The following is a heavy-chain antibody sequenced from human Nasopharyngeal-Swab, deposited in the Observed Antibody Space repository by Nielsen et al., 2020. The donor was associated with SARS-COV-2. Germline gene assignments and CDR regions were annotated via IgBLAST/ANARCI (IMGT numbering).Heavy chain of an antibody. J-gene: IGHJ4*02. CDR1: GFTFSTYA. Sequence: GESLKISCAASGFTFSTYAMTWVRQAPGKGLEWVSTIDAGGGNTWYADSVKGRFTISRDNSKSTLYLQMNSMRADDTALYYCAKKLFGSINWYSFDYWGQGTLVTVSS. V-gene: IGHV3-23*01. CDR2: IDAGGGNT. D-gene: IGHD6-13*01. CDR3: AKKLFGSINWYSFDY.